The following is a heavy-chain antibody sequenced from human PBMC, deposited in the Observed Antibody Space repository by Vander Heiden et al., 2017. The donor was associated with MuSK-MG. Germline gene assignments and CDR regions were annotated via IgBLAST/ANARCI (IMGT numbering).Heavy chain of an antibody. J-gene: IGHJ2*01. CDR2: ISGSGGST. CDR1: GFTFSSYA. D-gene: IGHD3-16*01. Sequence: EVQLVESGGGLVQPGGSLRLSCAASGFTFSSYAMSWVRQARGEGLGWVSAISGSGGSTYYADSGKCRFTISRDNSKNTLYMQMNRLRAEDTAVYYCARIPMGVTPGWYFDLWGRGTLVTVSS. V-gene: IGHV3-23*04. CDR3: ARIPMGVTPGWYFDL.